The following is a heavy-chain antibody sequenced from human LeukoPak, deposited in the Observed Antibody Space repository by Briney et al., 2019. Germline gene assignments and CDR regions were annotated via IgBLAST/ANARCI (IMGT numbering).Heavy chain of an antibody. J-gene: IGHJ5*02. CDR2: IYTSGST. CDR1: GGSISSYY. CDR3: ARRIQIGIVATISWFDP. Sequence: SETLSLTCTVSGGSISSYYWSWIRQPPGKGLEWIGYIYTSGSTNYNPSLKSRVTISVDTSKNQFSLKLSSVTAADTAVYYCARRIQIGIVATISWFDPWGQGTLVTVSS. D-gene: IGHD5-12*01. V-gene: IGHV4-4*09.